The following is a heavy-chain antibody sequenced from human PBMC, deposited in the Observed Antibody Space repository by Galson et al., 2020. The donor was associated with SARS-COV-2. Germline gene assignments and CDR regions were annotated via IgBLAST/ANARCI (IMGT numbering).Heavy chain of an antibody. CDR2: ISYDGSNK. Sequence: TGGSLRLSCAASGFTFSSYAMHWVRQAPGKGLEWVAVISYDGSNKYYADSVKGRFTISRDNSKNTLYLQMNSLRAEDTAVYYCARGIIVGATSPPPDYYYGMDVWGQGTTVTVSS. J-gene: IGHJ6*02. CDR1: GFTFSSYA. CDR3: ARGIIVGATSPPPDYYYGMDV. V-gene: IGHV3-30-3*01. D-gene: IGHD1-26*01.